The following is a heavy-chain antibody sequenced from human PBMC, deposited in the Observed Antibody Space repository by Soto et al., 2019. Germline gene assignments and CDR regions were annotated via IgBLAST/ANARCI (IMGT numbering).Heavy chain of an antibody. CDR3: ARDRHPYSTKYYFDY. CDR1: GFTFSTYA. CDR2: ISGSGAYT. V-gene: IGHV3-23*01. D-gene: IGHD2-2*01. Sequence: ESLRLSCAASGFTFSTYAMNWVRQPAGKGLEWVSSISGSGAYTYYADSVQGRFTISRDNSKNTLNLQMNSLRAEDTAVYYCARDRHPYSTKYYFDYWGQGTLVTVSS. J-gene: IGHJ4*02.